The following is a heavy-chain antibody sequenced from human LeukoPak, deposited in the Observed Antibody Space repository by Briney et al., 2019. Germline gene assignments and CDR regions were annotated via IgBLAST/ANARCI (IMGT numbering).Heavy chain of an antibody. V-gene: IGHV3-53*01. CDR3: AKEITMIVMALDY. Sequence: GGSLRLSCAASGFTVSSNYMSWVRQAPGKGLEWVSVIYSGGSTYYADSVRGRFTISRDNAKNSLYLQMNSLKTDDTAVYYCAKEITMIVMALDYWGQGTLVTVSS. CDR2: IYSGGST. D-gene: IGHD3-22*01. CDR1: GFTVSSNY. J-gene: IGHJ4*02.